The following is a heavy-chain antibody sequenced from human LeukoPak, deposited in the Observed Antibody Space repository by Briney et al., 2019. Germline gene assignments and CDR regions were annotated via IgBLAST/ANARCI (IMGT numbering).Heavy chain of an antibody. CDR3: ARALRDYYDSSGYYYEAPYYFDY. D-gene: IGHD3-22*01. Sequence: GGSLRLSCAASGFTFSRYSMNWVRQAPGKGLEWVSSISDDGKYIYYADSVKGRFSISRDNAKSSLYLQMNSLRAEDTAVYYCARALRDYYDSSGYYYEAPYYFDYWGQGTLVTVSS. CDR1: GFTFSRYS. J-gene: IGHJ4*02. V-gene: IGHV3-21*01. CDR2: ISDDGKYI.